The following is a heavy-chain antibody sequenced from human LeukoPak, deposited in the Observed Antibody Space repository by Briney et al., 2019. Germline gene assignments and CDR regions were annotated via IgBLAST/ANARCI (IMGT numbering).Heavy chain of an antibody. CDR2: ISANSGKT. D-gene: IGHD3-16*02. V-gene: IGHV1-18*01. Sequence: GASVKVSCKASGYTFTDNGISWVRQAPGEGLEWMGWISANSGKTNYAQMFQGRVTMTRETSSSTVYMELRSLRSDDTAVYFCARDKNYRFDYWGQGTLVSVTS. CDR3: ARDKNYRFDY. J-gene: IGHJ4*02. CDR1: GYTFTDNG.